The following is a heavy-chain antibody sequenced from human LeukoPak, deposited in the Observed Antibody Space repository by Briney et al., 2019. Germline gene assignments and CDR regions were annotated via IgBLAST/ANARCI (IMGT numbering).Heavy chain of an antibody. Sequence: SETLSLTCAVYGGSFTTYYSSWFRQPPGKGLEWIGEINQSGVTHYNPSLKSRLIISGDTSKNQFSLKLTSVTAADTAVYFCLRGRNWEQSWGQGTLVTVSS. CDR1: GGSFTTYY. CDR2: INQSGVT. D-gene: IGHD1-26*01. CDR3: LRGRNWEQS. J-gene: IGHJ4*02. V-gene: IGHV4-34*01.